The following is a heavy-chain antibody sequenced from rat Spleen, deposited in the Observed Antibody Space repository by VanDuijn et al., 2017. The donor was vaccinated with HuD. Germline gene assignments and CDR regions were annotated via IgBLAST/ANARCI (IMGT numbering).Heavy chain of an antibody. CDR1: GLSFSNYD. V-gene: IGHV5-22*01. J-gene: IGHJ2*01. CDR2: ISYDGSRT. Sequence: EVQLVESGGGAVQPGRSMKLSCAASGLSFSNYDMAWVRQAPKKGLEWVASISYDGSRTFYRDSVKGRFTISRNNAEDTVYLQMNSLRSEDTATYYCVRQWDYWGQGVMVTVSS. CDR3: VRQWDY.